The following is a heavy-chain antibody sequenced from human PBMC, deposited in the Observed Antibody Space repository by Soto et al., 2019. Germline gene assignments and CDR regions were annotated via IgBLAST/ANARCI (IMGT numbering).Heavy chain of an antibody. J-gene: IGHJ6*02. D-gene: IGHD1-26*01. Sequence: SQTLSLTCAISGDSVSSNSAAWNWLRQSPSRGLEWLGRTYYRSKWYNDYAVSVKSRITINPDTSKNQFSLQLNSVTPEDTAVYYCASTLGGIVGATEGYYYYGMDVWGQGTTVTVSS. CDR3: ASTLGGIVGATEGYYYYGMDV. V-gene: IGHV6-1*01. CDR1: GDSVSSNSAA. CDR2: TYYRSKWYN.